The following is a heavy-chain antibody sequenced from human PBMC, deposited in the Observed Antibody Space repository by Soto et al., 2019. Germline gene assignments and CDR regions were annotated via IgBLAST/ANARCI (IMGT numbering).Heavy chain of an antibody. CDR1: GFAFSGSA. D-gene: IGHD1-26*01. V-gene: IGHV3-73*02. CDR3: SRDSYGMEGATPD. Sequence: EVQLVESGGGLVQPGGSLKLSCASSGFAFSGSAIHWVRQASGKGLEWVGRIRTKANSYATAYGASVKGRFTISSDDSKNTAYLQMNSLNTEDTAVYYCSRDSYGMEGATPDWGQGTLVTVSS. J-gene: IGHJ4*02. CDR2: IRTKANSYAT.